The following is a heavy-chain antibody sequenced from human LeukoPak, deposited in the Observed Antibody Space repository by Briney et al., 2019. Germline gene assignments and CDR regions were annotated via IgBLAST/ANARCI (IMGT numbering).Heavy chain of an antibody. V-gene: IGHV1-2*02. Sequence: GASVKVSCKASGYTFTGYYMHWVRQAPGQGLEWMGWINPNSGGTNYAQKFQGRVTMTRDTSISTAYMELSRLRSDDTAVYYCARDLHPQWDVDTAMVTDYWGQGTLVTVSS. J-gene: IGHJ4*02. CDR2: INPNSGGT. D-gene: IGHD5-18*01. CDR3: ARDLHPQWDVDTAMVTDY. CDR1: GYTFTGYY.